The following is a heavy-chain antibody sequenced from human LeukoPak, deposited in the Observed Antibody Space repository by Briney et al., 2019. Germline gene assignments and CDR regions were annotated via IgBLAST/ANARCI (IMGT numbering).Heavy chain of an antibody. V-gene: IGHV1-24*01. Sequence: ASVKVSCKVSGSTLTELSMHWVRQAPGEGLEWMGGFDPEDGEAIYAQKFQGRVTMTEDTSTDTVYMELSSLRSEDTAVYYCARGSSRYCSGGSCYSGSGVDYWGQGTLVTVSS. J-gene: IGHJ4*02. CDR1: GSTLTELS. CDR2: FDPEDGEA. D-gene: IGHD2-15*01. CDR3: ARGSSRYCSGGSCYSGSGVDY.